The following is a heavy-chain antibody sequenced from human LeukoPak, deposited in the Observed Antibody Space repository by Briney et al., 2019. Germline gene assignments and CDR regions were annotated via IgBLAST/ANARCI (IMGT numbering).Heavy chain of an antibody. CDR3: AKDPRITIPYGMDV. J-gene: IGHJ6*02. CDR1: GFTFSSYS. D-gene: IGHD3-9*01. Sequence: GGSLRLSCAASGFTFSSYSMSWVRQAPGKGLDWVSAISGSGGSTYYADSVKGRFTISRDNSKNTLYLQMNSLRAEDTAVYYCAKDPRITIPYGMDVWGQGTTVIVSS. V-gene: IGHV3-23*01. CDR2: ISGSGGST.